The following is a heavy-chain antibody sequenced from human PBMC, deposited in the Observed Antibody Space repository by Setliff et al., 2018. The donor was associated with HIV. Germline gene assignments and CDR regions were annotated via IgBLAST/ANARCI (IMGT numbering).Heavy chain of an antibody. CDR2: ISGSGSST. V-gene: IGHV3-23*01. J-gene: IGHJ6*02. D-gene: IGHD3-9*01. Sequence: PGGSLRLSCAASGFTFSSYAMSWVRQAPGKGLEWVSAISGSGSSTYYADSVKGRLTISRDNAKTSLYLQMNSLRAEDTAVYYCARGGRLQYFDWPSYAMDVWGQGTTVTVSS. CDR3: ARGGRLQYFDWPSYAMDV. CDR1: GFTFSSYA.